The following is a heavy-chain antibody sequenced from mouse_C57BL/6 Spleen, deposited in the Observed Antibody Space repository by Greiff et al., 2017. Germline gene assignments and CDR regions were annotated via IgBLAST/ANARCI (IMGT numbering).Heavy chain of an antibody. CDR2: IDPSDSYT. Sequence: VQLQQPGAELVMPGASVKLSCKASGYTFTSYWMHWVKQRPGQGLEWIGEIDPSDSYTNYNQKFKGKSTLTVDKSSSTAYMQLSSLTSEDSAVYYCARWRTYDGYHAMDYWGRGTSVTVSS. CDR1: GYTFTSYW. CDR3: ARWRTYDGYHAMDY. D-gene: IGHD2-3*01. V-gene: IGHV1-69*01. J-gene: IGHJ4*01.